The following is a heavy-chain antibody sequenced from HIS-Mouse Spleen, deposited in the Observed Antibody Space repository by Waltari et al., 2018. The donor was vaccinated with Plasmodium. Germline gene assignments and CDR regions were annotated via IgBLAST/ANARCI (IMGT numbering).Heavy chain of an antibody. Sequence: QVQLQESGPGLVQPSETLSLTCTVSGSSISSGYYWGWIRQPPGKGLAWIGSIYHSGSTYYNPSLKSRVTISVDTSKNQFSLKLSSVTAADTAVYYCARSLGIASSYWYFDLWGRGTLVTVSS. CDR3: ARSLGIASSYWYFDL. V-gene: IGHV4-38-2*02. D-gene: IGHD2-15*01. J-gene: IGHJ2*01. CDR1: GSSISSGYY. CDR2: IYHSGST.